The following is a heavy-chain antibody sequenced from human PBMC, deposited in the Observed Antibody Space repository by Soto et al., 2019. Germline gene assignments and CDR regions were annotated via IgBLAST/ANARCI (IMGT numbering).Heavy chain of an antibody. Sequence: GASVKVSCKASGYTFTSYAMHWVRQAPGQRLEWMGWINAGNGNTKYSQKFQGRVTITRDTSASTAYMGLSSLRSEDTAVYYCARAFSSGWFVKDHYFDYWGQGTLVTVSS. D-gene: IGHD6-19*01. CDR1: GYTFTSYA. CDR3: ARAFSSGWFVKDHYFDY. V-gene: IGHV1-3*01. J-gene: IGHJ4*02. CDR2: INAGNGNT.